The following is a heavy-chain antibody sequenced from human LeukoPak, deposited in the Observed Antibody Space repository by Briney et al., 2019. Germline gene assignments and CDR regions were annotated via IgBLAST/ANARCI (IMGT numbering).Heavy chain of an antibody. CDR3: AKDRDDTYYMDV. J-gene: IGHJ6*03. V-gene: IGHV3-33*06. D-gene: IGHD3-9*01. CDR1: GFTTSSYG. CDR2: IWYDGSNK. Sequence: QPGRSLRLSCAASGFTTSSYGMHWVRQAPGKGLEWVAVIWYDGSNKYYADSVKGRFTISRDNSKNTLYLQMNSLRAEDTAVYYCAKDRDDTYYMDVWGKGTTVTVSS.